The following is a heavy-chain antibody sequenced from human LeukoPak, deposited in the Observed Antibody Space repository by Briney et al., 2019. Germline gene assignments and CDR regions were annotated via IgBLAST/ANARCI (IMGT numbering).Heavy chain of an antibody. J-gene: IGHJ4*02. CDR3: ARGHSSSWFPFDY. CDR2: ISGSGDST. Sequence: PGGSLRLSCAASGFTFSSYAMSWVRQAPGKGLEWVSGISGSGDSTYYADSVKGRFTISRDNSKNTLYLQKNSLRAEDTAVYYCARGHSSSWFPFDYWGQGTLVTVSS. D-gene: IGHD6-13*01. CDR1: GFTFSSYA. V-gene: IGHV3-23*01.